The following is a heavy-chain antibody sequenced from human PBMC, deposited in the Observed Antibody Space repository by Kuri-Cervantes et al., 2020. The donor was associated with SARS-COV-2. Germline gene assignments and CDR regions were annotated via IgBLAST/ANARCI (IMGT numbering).Heavy chain of an antibody. V-gene: IGHV4-30-2*01. CDR3: ARATLTMNFDY. D-gene: IGHD3-3*01. Sequence: SETLSLTCAVSGGSISNGGYSWIWIRQPPGKGLEYIGYIFHSGTAYYNPSLKGRVAMSADRSKNQFSLNLRSVTAADTAVYYCARATLTMNFDYWGPGALVTVSS. J-gene: IGHJ4*02. CDR1: GGSISNGGYS. CDR2: IFHSGTA.